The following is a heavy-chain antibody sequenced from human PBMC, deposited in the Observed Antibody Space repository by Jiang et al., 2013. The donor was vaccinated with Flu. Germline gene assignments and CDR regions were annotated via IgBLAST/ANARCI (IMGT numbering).Heavy chain of an antibody. J-gene: IGHJ3*02. CDR2: TYYRSKWYD. CDR1: GDSVSSDSAA. Sequence: QTLSLTCAISGDSVSSDSAAWNWIRQSPSRGLEWLGRTYYRSKWYDDYAVSVKSRITISPDTSRNQFSLQLISVTPEDTAVYYCARDPAAASHDAFDIWGQGTMVTVSS. CDR3: ARDPAAASHDAFDI. D-gene: IGHD6-13*01. V-gene: IGHV6-1*01.